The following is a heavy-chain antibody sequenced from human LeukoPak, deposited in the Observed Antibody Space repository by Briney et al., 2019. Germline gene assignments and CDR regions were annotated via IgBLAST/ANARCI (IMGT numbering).Heavy chain of an antibody. J-gene: IGHJ3*02. D-gene: IGHD6-19*01. CDR2: INPSGGST. V-gene: IGHV1-46*01. CDR3: ARSPAVAEAFDI. CDR1: GYTFTSYY. Sequence: ASVKVSCKASGYTFTSYYMHWVRQAPGQGLEWMGIINPSGGSTSYAQKFQGRVTMTRDTSTSTVYMELSSLRSGDTAVYYRARSPAVAEAFDIWGQGTMVTVSS.